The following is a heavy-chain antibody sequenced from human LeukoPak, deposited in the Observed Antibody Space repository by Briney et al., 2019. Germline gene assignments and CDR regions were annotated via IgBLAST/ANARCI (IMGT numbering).Heavy chain of an antibody. CDR3: ARYSQSTATFDY. D-gene: IGHD2-21*02. CDR2: IYYSGST. CDR1: GGSISSYY. Sequence: PSETLSLTCTVSGGSISSYYWSWIRQPPGKGLEWIGCIYYSGSTNYNPSLKSRVTISVDTSKNQFSLKLSSVTAADTAVYYCARYSQSTATFDYWGQGTLVTVSS. V-gene: IGHV4-59*08. J-gene: IGHJ4*02.